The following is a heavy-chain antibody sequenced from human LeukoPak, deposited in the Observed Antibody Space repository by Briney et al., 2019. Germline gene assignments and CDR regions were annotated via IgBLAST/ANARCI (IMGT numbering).Heavy chain of an antibody. J-gene: IGHJ3*02. CDR2: IYTRGST. D-gene: IGHD2-15*01. CDR3: ARGRYCSADICSGGDAFDI. Sequence: SETLSLTCTGSGGSINNYYWSWIRQPAGKGLEWIGRIYTRGSTNYNPSLKSRVTMSVDTSKNQFSLKLSSVTAADTAVYYCARGRYCSADICSGGDAFDIWGQGTMVSVSS. V-gene: IGHV4-4*07. CDR1: GGSINNYY.